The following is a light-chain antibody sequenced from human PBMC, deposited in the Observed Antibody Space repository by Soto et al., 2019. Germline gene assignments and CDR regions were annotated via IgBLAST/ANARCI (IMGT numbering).Light chain of an antibody. CDR1: SSDVGNYNR. CDR3: ISDTRNRTWV. Sequence: QSVLTQPPSVSGSPGQSVTISCTGTSSDVGNYNRVSWYQQPPGTAPKLLIYEVTNPPSGVPNRFSASKSGNTASLHISGLQSDDEAGYYCISDTRNRTWVFGGGTPLTVL. V-gene: IGLV2-18*02. J-gene: IGLJ3*02. CDR2: EVT.